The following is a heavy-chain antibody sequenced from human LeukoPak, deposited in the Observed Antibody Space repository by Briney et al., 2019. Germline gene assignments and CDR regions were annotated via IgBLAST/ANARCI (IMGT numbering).Heavy chain of an antibody. CDR2: ISAYNGNT. J-gene: IGHJ5*02. CDR1: GYTFTSYD. V-gene: IGHV1-18*01. Sequence: ASVKVSCKASGYTFTSYDISWVRQAPGQGLEWMGWISAYNGNTNYAQKLQGRVTMTTDTSTSTAYMELRSLRSDDTAVYYCARDPSPAMIANNWFDPWGQGTLVTVSS. D-gene: IGHD3-22*01. CDR3: ARDPSPAMIANNWFDP.